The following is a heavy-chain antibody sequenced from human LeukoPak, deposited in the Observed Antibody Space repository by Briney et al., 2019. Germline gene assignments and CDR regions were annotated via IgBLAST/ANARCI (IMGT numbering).Heavy chain of an antibody. CDR2: ISAYNGNT. CDR1: GYTFTSYG. CDR3: ARDLWQWLGNTWTPIRDY. J-gene: IGHJ4*02. V-gene: IGHV1-18*04. Sequence: ASVKVSCKASGYTFTSYGISWVRQAPGQGLEWMGWISAYNGNTNYAQKLQGRGTMTTDTSTSTAYMELRSLRSDDTAVYYCARDLWQWLGNTWTPIRDYWGQGTLVTVSS. D-gene: IGHD6-19*01.